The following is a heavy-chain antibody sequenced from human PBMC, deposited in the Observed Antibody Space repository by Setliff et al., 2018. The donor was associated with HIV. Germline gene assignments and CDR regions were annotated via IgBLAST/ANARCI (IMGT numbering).Heavy chain of an antibody. D-gene: IGHD3-22*01. J-gene: IGHJ3*01. CDR2: TSYDGYDK. Sequence: PGGSLRLSCAASGFLFSSYGMHWVRQAPGKGLEWVAVTSYDGYDKYYADSVKGRFAISRDYSRNTLHLQMNGLRPEDTAVYYCARGGYFDSSSAGALDVWGQGTLVTVS. CDR3: ARGGYFDSSSAGALDV. V-gene: IGHV3-30*19. CDR1: GFLFSSYG.